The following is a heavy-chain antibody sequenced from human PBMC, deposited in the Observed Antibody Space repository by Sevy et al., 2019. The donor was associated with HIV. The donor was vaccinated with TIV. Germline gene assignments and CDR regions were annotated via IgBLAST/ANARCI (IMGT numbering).Heavy chain of an antibody. CDR1: GFTFSSYW. Sequence: GGSLRLSCAASGFTFSSYWMSWVRQAPGKGLEWVAHIKVDGSERYYVDSVKGRFTISRENAKNSLYLQMNSLRAEDTAVYHCARDCSSTSCLWGLDVWGQGTTVTVSS. D-gene: IGHD2-2*01. V-gene: IGHV3-7*03. J-gene: IGHJ6*02. CDR3: ARDCSSTSCLWGLDV. CDR2: IKVDGSER.